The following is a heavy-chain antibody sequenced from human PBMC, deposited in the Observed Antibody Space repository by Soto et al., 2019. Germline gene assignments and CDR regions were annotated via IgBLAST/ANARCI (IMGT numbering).Heavy chain of an antibody. J-gene: IGHJ2*01. CDR2: MNPNSGNT. V-gene: IGHV1-8*01. D-gene: IGHD2-8*01. CDR3: GSGLRYGDWYFDL. Sequence: QVQLVQSGAEVKKPGASVKVSCKASGYTFTSYHINWLRQATGHGLDWMGWMNPNSGNTGYAQKLQDRVSMARNTPITTACIELGSLRSEHTPVYYCGSGLRYGDWYFDLWGRGTLVTVSS. CDR1: GYTFTSYH.